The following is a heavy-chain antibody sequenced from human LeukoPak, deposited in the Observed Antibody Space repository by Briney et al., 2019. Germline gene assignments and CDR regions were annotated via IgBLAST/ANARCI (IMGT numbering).Heavy chain of an antibody. CDR1: GGSISSSSYY. Sequence: SETLSLTCTVAGGSISSSSYYWGWIRQPPGKGLELVGSIYYCGSTYYNPSLKSRVTISVDTSKNQFSLKLSSVTAADTAVYYCARQMTTVTKIDYWGQGTLVTVSS. CDR2: IYYCGST. J-gene: IGHJ4*02. CDR3: ARQMTTVTKIDY. V-gene: IGHV4-39*01. D-gene: IGHD4-17*01.